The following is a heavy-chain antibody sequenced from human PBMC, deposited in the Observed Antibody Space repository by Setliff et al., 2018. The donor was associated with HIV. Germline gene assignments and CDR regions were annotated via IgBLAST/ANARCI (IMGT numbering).Heavy chain of an antibody. CDR2: TNTQTGSP. CDR3: ARALYGEYGGDLNWLDP. V-gene: IGHV7-4-1*02. CDR1: GYSFINYA. D-gene: IGHD4-17*01. Sequence: VASVKVSCKTSGYSFINYAINWVRQAPGQGLQWMGWTNTQTGSPTYAQAFTGRFVFSVDSTVTTAYLQISGLKADDTAVYYCARALYGEYGGDLNWLDPWGQGTLVTVS. J-gene: IGHJ5*02.